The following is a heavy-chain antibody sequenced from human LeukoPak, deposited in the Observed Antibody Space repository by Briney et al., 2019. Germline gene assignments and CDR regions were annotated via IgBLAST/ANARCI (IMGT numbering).Heavy chain of an antibody. CDR3: ARDLGGTKGSGAFDI. J-gene: IGHJ3*02. D-gene: IGHD1-26*01. V-gene: IGHV3-74*01. CDR2: INSDGSST. Sequence: PGGSLRLSCAASGFTFSSYWMHWVRQAPGKGLVWVSRINSDGSSTSYADSVKGRFTISRDNAKNTLYLQMNSLRAEDTAVYYCARDLGGTKGSGAFDIWGQGTMVTVSS. CDR1: GFTFSSYW.